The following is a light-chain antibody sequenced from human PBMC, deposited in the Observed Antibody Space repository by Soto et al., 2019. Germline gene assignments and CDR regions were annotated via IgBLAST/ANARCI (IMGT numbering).Light chain of an antibody. Sequence: DIQMTQSPSTLYASVGDRVTIPCRASQSISRSLPWYQQKPRKAPKLLIYDAISLASVGPSSFSCSGSGTEFTLTISSLQPDDFATYYCQQYNSYFIPVGKGTGRDIK. CDR1: QSISRS. V-gene: IGKV1-5*01. CDR2: DAI. CDR3: QQYNSYFIP. J-gene: IGKJ5*01.